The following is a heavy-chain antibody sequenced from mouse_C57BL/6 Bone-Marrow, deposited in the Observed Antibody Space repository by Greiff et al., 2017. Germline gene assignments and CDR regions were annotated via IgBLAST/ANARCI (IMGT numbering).Heavy chain of an antibody. CDR2: INPNNGGT. Sequence: EVQLQQSGPELVKPGASVKISCKASGYTFTDYYMNWVKQSHGKSLEWIGYINPNNGGTSSNQKFKGKATLPVDKSSSTAYMELRSLTSEDSAVYYCAPLLPAWFAYWGQGSLVTVSA. D-gene: IGHD2-10*01. V-gene: IGHV1-26*01. CDR1: GYTFTDYY. CDR3: APLLPAWFAY. J-gene: IGHJ3*01.